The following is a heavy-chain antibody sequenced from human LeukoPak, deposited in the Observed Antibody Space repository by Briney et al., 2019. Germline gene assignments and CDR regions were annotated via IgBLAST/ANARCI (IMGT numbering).Heavy chain of an antibody. V-gene: IGHV3-30*02. CDR3: ARDWHHSDSRDYAFDI. Sequence: GGSLRVSCAASGFTFSGYGMHWVRQAPGKGLECVAFIRYDGSNKYYADSVKGRFTISRDNSKNTLYLQMNSLRAEDTAVYHCARDWHHSDSRDYAFDIWGQGTMVTVSS. J-gene: IGHJ3*02. CDR1: GFTFSGYG. D-gene: IGHD3-22*01. CDR2: IRYDGSNK.